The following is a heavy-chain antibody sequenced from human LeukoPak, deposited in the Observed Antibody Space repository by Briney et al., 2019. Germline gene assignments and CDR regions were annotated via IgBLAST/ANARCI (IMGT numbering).Heavy chain of an antibody. CDR1: GFTFSSYS. Sequence: PGGSLRLSCAASGFTFSSYSMNWVRQAPGKGLEWVSYISSSSSTIYYADSVKGRFTISRDNAKNSLYLQMNSLRAEDTAVYYCASHTNYYDSSGYYYDHYYWGQGTLVTVSS. CDR3: ASHTNYYDSSGYYYDHYY. J-gene: IGHJ4*02. D-gene: IGHD3-22*01. CDR2: ISSSSSTI. V-gene: IGHV3-48*04.